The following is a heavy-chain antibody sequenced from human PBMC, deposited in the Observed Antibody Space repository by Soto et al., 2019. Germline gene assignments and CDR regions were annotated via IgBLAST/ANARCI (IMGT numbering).Heavy chain of an antibody. CDR2: IYYSGST. J-gene: IGHJ6*03. Sequence: PSETLSLTCTVSGGSISSSRYYWGWIRQPPGKGLEWIGSIYYSGSTYYNPSLKSRVTISVDTSKNQFSLKLSSVTAADTAVYYCASKNAVTYYYYYMDVWGKGTTVTVSS. D-gene: IGHD4-17*01. CDR1: GGSISSSRYY. CDR3: ASKNAVTYYYYYMDV. V-gene: IGHV4-39*01.